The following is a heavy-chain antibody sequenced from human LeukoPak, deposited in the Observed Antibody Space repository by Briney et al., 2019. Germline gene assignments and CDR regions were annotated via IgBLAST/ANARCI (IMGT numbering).Heavy chain of an antibody. D-gene: IGHD2-2*03. V-gene: IGHV3-21*01. CDR1: GFTFSSYS. J-gene: IGHJ4*02. Sequence: GGSLRLSCADSGFTFSSYSMNWVRQAPGKGLEWVSSISSSSSYIYYADSVKGRFTISRDNAKNSLYLQMNSLRAEDTAVYYCASGGYCSSTSCPDYWGQGTLVTVSS. CDR3: ASGGYCSSTSCPDY. CDR2: ISSSSSYI.